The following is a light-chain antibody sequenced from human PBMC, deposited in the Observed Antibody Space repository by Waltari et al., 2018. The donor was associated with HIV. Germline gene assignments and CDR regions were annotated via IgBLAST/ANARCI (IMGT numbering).Light chain of an antibody. J-gene: IGKJ2*01. CDR2: GAS. CDR3: QHYHNWPPYT. Sequence: EIVMTQSPATLSVSPGERATLSCRASQNINSNLAWYQQKPGQAPRLLISGASTRATGIPARFSGSGSGTEFTLTISSLQSEDFAVFYCQHYHNWPPYTFGQGTKLEIK. V-gene: IGKV3-15*01. CDR1: QNINSN.